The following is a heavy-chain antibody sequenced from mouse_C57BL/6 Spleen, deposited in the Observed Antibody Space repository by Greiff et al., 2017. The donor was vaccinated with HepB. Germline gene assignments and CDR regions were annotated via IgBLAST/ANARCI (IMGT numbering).Heavy chain of an antibody. D-gene: IGHD2-1*01. CDR1: GYTFTSYW. CDR2: IYPGSGST. CDR3: ARDYGNYAWFAY. V-gene: IGHV1-55*01. Sequence: VQLQQPGAELVKPGASVKMSCKASGYTFTSYWITWVKQRPGQGLEWIGDIYPGSGSTNYNEKFKSKAKLTVDTSSSTAYMQLSSLTSEDSAVYYCARDYGNYAWFAYWGQGTLVTVSA. J-gene: IGHJ3*01.